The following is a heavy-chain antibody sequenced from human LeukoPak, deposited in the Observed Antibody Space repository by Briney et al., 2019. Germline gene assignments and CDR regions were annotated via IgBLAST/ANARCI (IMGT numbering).Heavy chain of an antibody. CDR2: IHTSGIT. J-gene: IGHJ5*02. D-gene: IGHD2-21*02. V-gene: IGHV4-4*07. CDR3: ARVRGVCGGDCEGWFDP. Sequence: SETLSLTCTVSGGSISSYYWSWIRQPVGKGLESIGRIHTSGITNYNPSLKSRVTMSVDTSTNQFSLKLNSVTAADTAVYYCARVRGVCGGDCEGWFDPWGQGTLVTVSS. CDR1: GGSISSYY.